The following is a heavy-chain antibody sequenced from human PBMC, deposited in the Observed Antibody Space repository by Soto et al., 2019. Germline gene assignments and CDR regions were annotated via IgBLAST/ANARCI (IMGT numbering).Heavy chain of an antibody. CDR2: IIPIFGTA. CDR3: ARDSGTYYYDSSGYYADY. Sequence: QVQLVQSGAEVKKPGSSVKVSCKASGGTFSSYAISWVRQAPGQGLEWMGGIIPIFGTANYAQKSQGRVTITTEEATNTAYMELSSLRCENTAVNYCARDSGTYYYDSSGYYADYWGQGTLVTVSS. CDR1: GGTFSSYA. V-gene: IGHV1-69*05. J-gene: IGHJ4*02. D-gene: IGHD3-22*01.